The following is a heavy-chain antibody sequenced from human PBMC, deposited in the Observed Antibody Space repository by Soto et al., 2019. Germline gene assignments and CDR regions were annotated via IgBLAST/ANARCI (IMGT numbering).Heavy chain of an antibody. CDR1: GYTFTHYV. J-gene: IGHJ4*02. Sequence: QVQLVQSGPEVKKPGASVKVSCKTSGYTFTHYVINWVRQAPGQGLDWMGFSTHTGNTKYAQKFEGRVAMTTDTSSSPAYMEVRSLRSDDTALYYCASSGEHPLDYWGQGTPVTVSS. CDR3: ASSGEHPLDY. CDR2: STHTGNT. V-gene: IGHV1-18*01. D-gene: IGHD3-10*01.